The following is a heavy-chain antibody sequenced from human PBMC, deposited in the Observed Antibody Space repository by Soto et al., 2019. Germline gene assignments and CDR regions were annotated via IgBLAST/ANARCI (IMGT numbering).Heavy chain of an antibody. CDR2: IKQDGSEK. J-gene: IGHJ3*02. CDR1: GFTFSSYW. D-gene: IGHD6-13*01. V-gene: IGHV3-7*01. Sequence: GSLRLSCAASGFTFSSYWMSWVRQAPGKGLEWVANIKQDGSEKYYVDSVKGRFTISRDNAKNSLYLQMNSLRAEDTAVYYCARYSLAAQSPTFDIWGQGTMVTVSS. CDR3: ARYSLAAQSPTFDI.